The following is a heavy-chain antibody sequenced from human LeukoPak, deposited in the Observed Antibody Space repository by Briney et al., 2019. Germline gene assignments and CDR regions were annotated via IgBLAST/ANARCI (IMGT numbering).Heavy chain of an antibody. CDR3: AKITKATTPNY. D-gene: IGHD4-17*01. J-gene: IGHJ4*02. Sequence: PGGFLRLSCAASGLTFSNYAMNWVRQASGRGLEWVSGITDSGRKTYYADSVKGRFSISRDNSKNTVYLQMSDLRAEDTAVYYCAKITKATTPNYWGQGTLVTVSS. CDR2: ITDSGRKT. V-gene: IGHV3-23*01. CDR1: GLTFSNYA.